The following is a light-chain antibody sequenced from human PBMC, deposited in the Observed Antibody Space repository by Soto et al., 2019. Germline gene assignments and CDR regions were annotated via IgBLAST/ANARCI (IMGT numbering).Light chain of an antibody. CDR1: QSRGSG. V-gene: IGKV1-5*03. Sequence: DIQMTQSPSTLSASVGDGVTITCRASQSRGSGLARYQQKPGKAPKLLIYKATNLQTGVPSRFSGSGSGTAFSLTISSLQPVDSAIYYCQQYTDFQYTFGQGTKVEI. CDR2: KAT. CDR3: QQYTDFQYT. J-gene: IGKJ2*01.